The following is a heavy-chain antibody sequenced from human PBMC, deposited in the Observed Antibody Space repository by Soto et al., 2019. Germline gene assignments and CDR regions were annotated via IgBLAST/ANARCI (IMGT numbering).Heavy chain of an antibody. D-gene: IGHD3-10*01. Sequence: EVQLVESGGGLVKPGGSLRLSCAASGFTFSSYSMNWVRQAPGKGLEWVSSISSSSSYIYYADSVKGRFTISRDNAKNSLYLQMNSLRAEDTAVYYCARDSSGRRDLGGMDVWGQGTTVTVSS. CDR2: ISSSSSYI. V-gene: IGHV3-21*01. CDR1: GFTFSSYS. CDR3: ARDSSGRRDLGGMDV. J-gene: IGHJ6*02.